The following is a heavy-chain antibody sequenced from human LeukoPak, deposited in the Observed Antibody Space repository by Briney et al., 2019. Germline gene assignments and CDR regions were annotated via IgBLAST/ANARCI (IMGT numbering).Heavy chain of an antibody. V-gene: IGHV3-33*01. CDR2: IWNDGSNK. D-gene: IGHD4-11*01. CDR1: GFTFKSHG. CDR3: ARAINYNFDY. Sequence: QPGRSLRLSCAVSGFTFKSHGMHWVRQAPGKGLEWVAIIWNDGSNKYYGDSVKGRFTISRDNSKNTLYLQMDSLRAEDTAVYYCARAINYNFDYWGQGTLVTVSS. J-gene: IGHJ4*02.